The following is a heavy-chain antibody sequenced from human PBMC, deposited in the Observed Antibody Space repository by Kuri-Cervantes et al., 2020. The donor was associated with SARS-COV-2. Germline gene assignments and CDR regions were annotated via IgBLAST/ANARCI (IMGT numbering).Heavy chain of an antibody. CDR2: INHSGST. CDR1: GGSFSGYY. J-gene: IGHJ6*02. V-gene: IGHV4-34*01. Sequence: SETLSLTCAVYGGSFSGYYWSWIRQPPGKGLEWIGEINHSGSTNYNPSLKSRVTISVDTSKNQFSLKLSSVTAADTAVYYCARTSPPNYGMDVWGQGTTVTVSS. CDR3: ARTSPPNYGMDV.